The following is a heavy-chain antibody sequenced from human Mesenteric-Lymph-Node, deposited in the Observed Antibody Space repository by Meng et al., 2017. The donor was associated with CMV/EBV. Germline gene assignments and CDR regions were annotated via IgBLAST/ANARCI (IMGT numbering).Heavy chain of an antibody. Sequence: GGSLRLSCAASGFTFSSYWMHWVRQAPGKGLVWVSRINSDGSSTSYADSVKGRFTISRDNAKNTLYLQMNSLRAEDTAVYYCARVGPSSTSCCLFDPWGQGTLVTVSS. CDR2: INSDGSST. D-gene: IGHD2-2*01. J-gene: IGHJ5*02. CDR1: GFTFSSYW. CDR3: ARVGPSSTSCCLFDP. V-gene: IGHV3-74*01.